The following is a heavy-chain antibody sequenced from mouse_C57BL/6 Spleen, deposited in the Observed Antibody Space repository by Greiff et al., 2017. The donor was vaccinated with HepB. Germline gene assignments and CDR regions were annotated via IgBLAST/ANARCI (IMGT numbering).Heavy chain of an antibody. CDR2: ISYDGSN. V-gene: IGHV3-6*01. CDR3: AREGDGYYSYYAMDY. CDR1: GYSITSGYY. J-gene: IGHJ4*01. D-gene: IGHD2-3*01. Sequence: VQLKESGPGLVKPSQSLSLTCSVTGYSITSGYYWNWIRQFPGNKLEWMGYISYDGSNNYNPSLKNRISITRDTSKNQFFLKLNSVTTEDTATYYCAREGDGYYSYYAMDYWGQGTSVTVSS.